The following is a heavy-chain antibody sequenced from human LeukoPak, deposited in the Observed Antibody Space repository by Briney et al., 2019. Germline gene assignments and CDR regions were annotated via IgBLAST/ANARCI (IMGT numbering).Heavy chain of an antibody. D-gene: IGHD4-17*01. Sequence: GGSLRLSCAASGFTFSSYDIHWVRQATGKGLEWVSAIGTAGDTYYPGSVKGRFTISRENAKNSLYLQMNSLRAGDTAVYYCARSRGDYVFDYWRQRTLVTVSS. J-gene: IGHJ4*02. CDR2: IGTAGDT. CDR1: GFTFSSYD. V-gene: IGHV3-13*01. CDR3: ARSRGDYVFDY.